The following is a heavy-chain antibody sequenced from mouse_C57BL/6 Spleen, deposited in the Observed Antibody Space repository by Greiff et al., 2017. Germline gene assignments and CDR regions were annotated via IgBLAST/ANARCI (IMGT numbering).Heavy chain of an antibody. CDR2: IHPNSGST. Sequence: QVQLQQPGAELVKPGASVKLSCKASGYTFTSYWMHWVKQRPGQGLEWLGMIHPNSGSTNYHEKFKSKATLTVDKSSSTAYMHLSSLTSEDSAVYYCARWIDYYGSSYPHWYFGVWGTGATVTVSS. D-gene: IGHD1-1*01. J-gene: IGHJ1*03. CDR3: ARWIDYYGSSYPHWYFGV. CDR1: GYTFTSYW. V-gene: IGHV1-64*01.